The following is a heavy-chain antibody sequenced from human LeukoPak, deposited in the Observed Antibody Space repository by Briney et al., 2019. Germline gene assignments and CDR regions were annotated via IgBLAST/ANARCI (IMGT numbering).Heavy chain of an antibody. Sequence: SETLSLTCTISGGSISSIGFYWGWIRQPPGKGLECIGTIYYSGSTYYSPSLKSRVTISVDTSKNQFSLKLSSVTAADTAVYYCARESRDGYIEGYFDLWGRGTLVTVSS. CDR2: IYYSGST. CDR3: ARESRDGYIEGYFDL. J-gene: IGHJ2*01. V-gene: IGHV4-39*07. D-gene: IGHD5-24*01. CDR1: GGSISSIGFY.